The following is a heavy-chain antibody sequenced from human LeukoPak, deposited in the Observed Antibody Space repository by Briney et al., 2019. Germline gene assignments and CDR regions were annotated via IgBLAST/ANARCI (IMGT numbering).Heavy chain of an antibody. CDR1: GDSINNYY. CDR2: TYYSGGT. D-gene: IGHD5-18*01. Sequence: SETLSLTCTVSGDSINNYYWNWIRQPPGKGLDWIGYTYYSGGTNYNPSLESRLTISVDTSKTQFSLKLNSVTAADTAVYYCARSLYSYYYFDYWGRGALVTVSS. J-gene: IGHJ4*02. V-gene: IGHV4-59*08. CDR3: ARSLYSYYYFDY.